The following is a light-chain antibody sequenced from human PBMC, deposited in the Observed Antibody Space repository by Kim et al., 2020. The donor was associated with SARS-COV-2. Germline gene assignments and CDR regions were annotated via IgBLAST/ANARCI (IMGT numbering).Light chain of an antibody. J-gene: IGLJ2*01. Sequence: SPGQSVTISCTVTSSDVGRYNYVSWYQQHPVKAPKLIIYDVTKRPSGVPDRFSGSKSGNTASLTISGLQAEDEADYYCCSYAGSVVFGGGTQLTVL. CDR1: SSDVGRYNY. V-gene: IGLV2-11*01. CDR2: DVT. CDR3: CSYAGSVV.